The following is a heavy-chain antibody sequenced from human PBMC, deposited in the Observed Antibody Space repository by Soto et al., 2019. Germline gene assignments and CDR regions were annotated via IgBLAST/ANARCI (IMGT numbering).Heavy chain of an antibody. V-gene: IGHV4-4*07. CDR2: IDTSGST. CDR3: SGGGQGFWSGPFDS. J-gene: IGHJ4*02. Sequence: ETLSLTCPVSRGYISNYYFNWIRQPAGKGLEWIGLIDTSGSTIYNPPLKNRVTMSVDTSKQEISRKFSSVPAGDRALYCCSGGGQGFWSGPFDSWGRGPRVTAS. D-gene: IGHD3-3*01. CDR1: RGYISNYY.